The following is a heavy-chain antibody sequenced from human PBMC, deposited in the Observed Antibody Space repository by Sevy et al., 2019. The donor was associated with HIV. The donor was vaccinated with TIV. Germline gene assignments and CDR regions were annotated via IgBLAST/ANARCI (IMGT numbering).Heavy chain of an antibody. CDR2: LGGSGGST. J-gene: IGHJ3*01. CDR3: AKDITIIVGDAFDV. Sequence: GGSLRLSCAASGFTFSNYAMSWVRQAPGKGLEWVSALGGSGGSTFYADSVKGRFTISRDNSKNTLYLQMNSLGAEDTAVYYCAKDITIIVGDAFDVWGPGTMVTVSS. CDR1: GFTFSNYA. V-gene: IGHV3-23*01. D-gene: IGHD3-22*01.